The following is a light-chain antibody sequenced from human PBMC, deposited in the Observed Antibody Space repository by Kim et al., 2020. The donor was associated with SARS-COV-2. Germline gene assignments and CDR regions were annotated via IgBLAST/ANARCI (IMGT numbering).Light chain of an antibody. CDR3: QVWDSSSVV. J-gene: IGLJ2*01. CDR2: YYS. CDR1: DYGIKS. Sequence: GCPGKRARITCGGFDYGIKSVRWDEQKPGQAHVVVMYYYSARPSGIPERISGSKSGNTATLTIGRVEVGDEADYYCQVWDSSSVVFGGVTQLTVL. V-gene: IGLV3-21*04.